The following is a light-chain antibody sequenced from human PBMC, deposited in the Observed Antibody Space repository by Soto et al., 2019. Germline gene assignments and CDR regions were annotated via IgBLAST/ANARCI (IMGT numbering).Light chain of an antibody. CDR1: SSNIGDNS. J-gene: IGLJ2*01. CDR3: ATWDSSLSAVV. V-gene: IGLV1-51*01. Sequence: QSVLTQPPSVSAAPGQTVTISCSGGSSNIGDNSVSWYQHLPGTAPKRLIYDNDRRSPGIPDRFSGANSGTSATLGITGLQTGNDADYYCATWDSSLSAVVFGGGTKLTVL. CDR2: DND.